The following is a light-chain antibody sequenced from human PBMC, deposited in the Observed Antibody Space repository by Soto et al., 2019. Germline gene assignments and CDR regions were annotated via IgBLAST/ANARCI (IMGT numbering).Light chain of an antibody. CDR3: QQYVVGSTHT. V-gene: IGKV3-20*01. CDR1: QSVSSS. Sequence: EILLTQSPGTLSLSPGERATLSCRASQSVSSSLAWYHQKAGEPPRLLISDASISAAGIPDRFSGSGSGTDFTLIISRLEHEDFALHYCQQYVVGSTHTFGRGTRLEIK. CDR2: DAS. J-gene: IGKJ5*01.